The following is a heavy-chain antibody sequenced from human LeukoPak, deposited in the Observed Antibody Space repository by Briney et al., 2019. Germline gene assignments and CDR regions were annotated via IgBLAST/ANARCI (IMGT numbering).Heavy chain of an antibody. CDR1: GYSISSGYY. D-gene: IGHD6-25*01. Sequence: SETLSLTCTVSGYSISSGYYWGWIRQPPGKGLEWIGSIYHSGSTYYNPSLKSRVTISVDTSKNQFSLKLSSVTAADTAVYYCAISGVYYYYYYMDVWGKGTTVTVSS. CDR3: AISGVYYYYYYMDV. CDR2: IYHSGST. J-gene: IGHJ6*03. V-gene: IGHV4-38-2*02.